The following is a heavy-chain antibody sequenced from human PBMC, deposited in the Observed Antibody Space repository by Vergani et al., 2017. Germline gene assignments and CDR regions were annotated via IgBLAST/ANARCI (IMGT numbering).Heavy chain of an antibody. CDR3: SRVKLRFLEWLDSYAFDI. D-gene: IGHD3-3*01. Sequence: QVQLQESGPGLVKPSQTLSLTCTVSGGSISSGGYYWSWIRQHPGKGLEWIGYIYYSGSTYYNPSLKSRVTISVDTSKNQFSLKLISVTAADTAVYYCSRVKLRFLEWLDSYAFDIWGQGTMVTVSS. J-gene: IGHJ3*02. V-gene: IGHV4-31*03. CDR2: IYYSGST. CDR1: GGSISSGGYY.